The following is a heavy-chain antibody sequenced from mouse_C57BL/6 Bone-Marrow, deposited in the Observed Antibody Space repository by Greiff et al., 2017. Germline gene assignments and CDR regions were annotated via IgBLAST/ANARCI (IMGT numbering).Heavy chain of an antibody. CDR3: EGKNAMDY. J-gene: IGHJ4*01. CDR1: GYTFTSYD. Sequence: QVQLKESGPELVKPGASVKLSCKASGYTFTSYDINWVKQRPGPGLAWIGWIYPSDGSTKYNEKFKGKATLTVYTSSSTAYMELPSLTTGDSAVYFCEGKNAMDYWGQGTSVTVSS. CDR2: IYPSDGST. V-gene: IGHV1-85*01.